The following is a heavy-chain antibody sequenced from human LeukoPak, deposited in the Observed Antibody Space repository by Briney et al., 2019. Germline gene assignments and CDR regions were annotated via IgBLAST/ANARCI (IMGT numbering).Heavy chain of an antibody. CDR1: GGSISSSSYY. D-gene: IGHD6-19*01. CDR2: IYYSGST. Sequence: PSETLSLTCTVSGGSISSSSYYWGWIRQPPGKGLEWIGSIYYSGSTYYNPSLKSRVTISVDTSKNQFSLKLSSVTAADTAVYYCARRIAVAGLYWFDPWGQGTLVTVSS. V-gene: IGHV4-39*01. CDR3: ARRIAVAGLYWFDP. J-gene: IGHJ5*02.